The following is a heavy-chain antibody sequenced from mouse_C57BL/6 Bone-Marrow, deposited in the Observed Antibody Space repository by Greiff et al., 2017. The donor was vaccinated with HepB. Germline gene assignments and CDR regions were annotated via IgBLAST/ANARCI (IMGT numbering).Heavy chain of an antibody. CDR3: ARHYGSSYVYAMDY. Sequence: EVKVVESGGDLVKPGGSLKLSCAASGFTFSSYGMSWVRQTPDKRLEWVATISSGGSYTYYPDSVKGRFTISRDKAKNTLYLQMSSLKSEDTAMYYCARHYGSSYVYAMDYWGQGTSVTVSS. J-gene: IGHJ4*01. CDR1: GFTFSSYG. CDR2: ISSGGSYT. V-gene: IGHV5-6*01. D-gene: IGHD1-1*01.